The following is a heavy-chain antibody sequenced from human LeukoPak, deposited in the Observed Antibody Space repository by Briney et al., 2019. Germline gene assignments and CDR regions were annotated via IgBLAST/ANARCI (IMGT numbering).Heavy chain of an antibody. Sequence: EASVKVSCKASGYTFNTYGITWVRQATGQGLEWMGWMNPNSGNTGYAQKFQGRVTMTRNTSISTAYMELSSLRSEDTAVYYCARRRVYYYDSSGYYYGAFDIWGQGTMVTVSS. CDR1: GYTFNTYG. CDR3: ARRRVYYYDSSGYYYGAFDI. J-gene: IGHJ3*02. D-gene: IGHD3-22*01. V-gene: IGHV1-8*02. CDR2: MNPNSGNT.